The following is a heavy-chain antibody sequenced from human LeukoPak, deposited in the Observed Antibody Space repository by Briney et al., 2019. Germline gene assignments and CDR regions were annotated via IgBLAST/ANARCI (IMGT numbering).Heavy chain of an antibody. CDR3: TREEAYFDSLLAYYFDY. V-gene: IGHV3-23*01. CDR1: GFTFSNYA. Sequence: GGSLRLSCAASGFTFSNYAMSWVRQAPGKGPEWVSAISGSGVNTYYADSVKGRFTISRDDSKNTLYLQTNSLRAEDTAIYYCTREEAYFDSLLAYYFDYWGQGTLVTVSS. D-gene: IGHD3-9*01. J-gene: IGHJ4*02. CDR2: ISGSGVNT.